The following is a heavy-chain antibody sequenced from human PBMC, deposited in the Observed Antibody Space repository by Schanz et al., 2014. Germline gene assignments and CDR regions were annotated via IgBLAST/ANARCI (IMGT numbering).Heavy chain of an antibody. Sequence: EVQLAESGGGLVQPGGSLRLSCAASGFTFSGFWMTWVRQAPGKGLEWVSAISGSGGSTYYADSVKGRFTISRDNSKNTLYLQMNSLRAEDTAVYYCARIGGSVFDYWAQGTLVTVSA. J-gene: IGHJ4*02. V-gene: IGHV3-23*04. D-gene: IGHD3-10*01. CDR2: ISGSGGST. CDR3: ARIGGSVFDY. CDR1: GFTFSGFW.